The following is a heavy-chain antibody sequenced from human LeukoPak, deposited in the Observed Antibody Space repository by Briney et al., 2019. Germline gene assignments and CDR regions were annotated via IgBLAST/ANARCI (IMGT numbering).Heavy chain of an antibody. V-gene: IGHV4-59*01. CDR2: IFYSGTT. CDR3: ARANRYDLYFDY. J-gene: IGHJ4*02. Sequence: SETLSLTCTVSGGSISSYYWSWIRQPPGKGLEWIGFIFYSGTTNYNPSLKSRVTISVDTSKNQFSLKLSSVTAADTAVYYCARANRYDLYFDYWGQGTLVTVSS. D-gene: IGHD5-12*01. CDR1: GGSISSYY.